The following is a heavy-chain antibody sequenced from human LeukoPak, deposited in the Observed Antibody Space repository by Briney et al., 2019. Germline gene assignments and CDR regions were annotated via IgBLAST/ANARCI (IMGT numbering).Heavy chain of an antibody. CDR3: AKVFHGDNFFDP. J-gene: IGHJ5*02. CDR2: MNPNTGNT. D-gene: IGHD3-10*01. V-gene: IGHV1-8*01. Sequence: EASVKVSCKASGYKFTSYDIDWVRQAAGQGPEWMGWMNPNTGNTAYAQKFQGRVVMSRDTATATAFMELSGLRPDDTAVYYCAKVFHGDNFFDPWGQGTLVTVTS. CDR1: GYKFTSYD.